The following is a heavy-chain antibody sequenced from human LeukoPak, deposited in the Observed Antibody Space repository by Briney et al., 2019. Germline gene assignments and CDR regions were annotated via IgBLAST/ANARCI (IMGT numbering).Heavy chain of an antibody. D-gene: IGHD6-13*01. Sequence: GASVKVSCKASGYTFTGYYKHWVRQAPGQGLEWMGIINPSGGSTSYAQKFQGRVTMTRDMSTSTVYMELSSLRSEDTAVYYCARDGAAAANAGGDWFDPWGQGTLVTVSS. CDR2: INPSGGST. CDR3: ARDGAAAANAGGDWFDP. J-gene: IGHJ5*02. CDR1: GYTFTGYY. V-gene: IGHV1-46*01.